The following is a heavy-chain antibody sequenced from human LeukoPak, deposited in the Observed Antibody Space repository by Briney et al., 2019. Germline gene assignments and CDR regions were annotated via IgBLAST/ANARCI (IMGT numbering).Heavy chain of an antibody. CDR1: GFTFSSYA. D-gene: IGHD1-26*01. J-gene: IGHJ4*02. V-gene: IGHV3-23*01. CDR2: ISGSGGST. Sequence: PGGSLRLSCAASGFTFSSYAMSWVRQAPGKGLEWVSAISGSGGSTYYADSVKGRFTISRDNSKNSLYLQMNSLRAEDTAVYYCASYSIVGATGGVYWGQGTLVTVSS. CDR3: ASYSIVGATGGVY.